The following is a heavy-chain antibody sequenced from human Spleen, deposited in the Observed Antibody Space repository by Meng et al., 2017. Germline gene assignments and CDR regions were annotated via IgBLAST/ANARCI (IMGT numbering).Heavy chain of an antibody. Sequence: GESLKISCAASGFTFSSYAMTWVRQAPGKGLEWVSGISGSGGNTYYADSVKGRFTISRDNSKNTLNLQMNSLRAEDTAVYFCARDRWPMGGSGGVGSWGQGTLVTVSS. CDR1: GFTFSSYA. J-gene: IGHJ4*02. CDR2: ISGSGGNT. CDR3: ARDRWPMGGSGGVGS. V-gene: IGHV3-23*01. D-gene: IGHD3-10*01.